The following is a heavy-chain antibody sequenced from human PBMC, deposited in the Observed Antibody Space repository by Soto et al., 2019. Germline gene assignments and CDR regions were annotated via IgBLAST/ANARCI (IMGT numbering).Heavy chain of an antibody. J-gene: IGHJ6*02. CDR1: GGSLSSYT. CDR3: ARGWVAAAGAVHYGMDV. Sequence: QVQLMQSGAEVKKPGSSVKVSCKASGGSLSSYTINWVRQAPGQGLEWMGRIIPILSIANYVQKFQGRVTVTADKSTCTAYGELSSLRAGDTGVYYCARGWVAAAGAVHYGMDVWGQGTTVTVSS. V-gene: IGHV1-69*02. CDR2: IIPILSIA. D-gene: IGHD6-13*01.